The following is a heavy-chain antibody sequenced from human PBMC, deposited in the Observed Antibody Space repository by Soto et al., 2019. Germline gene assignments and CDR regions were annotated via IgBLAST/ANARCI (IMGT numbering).Heavy chain of an antibody. CDR3: ARASHIVATIRDY. D-gene: IGHD5-12*01. V-gene: IGHV1-18*01. Sequence: ASVKVSFKASGYTFTSSGISWVRQAPGQGLEWMGWISAYNGNTNYAQKLQGRVTMTTDTSTSTAYRELRSLRSDDTAVYYCARASHIVATIRDYWGQGTLVTVSS. CDR2: ISAYNGNT. CDR1: GYTFTSSG. J-gene: IGHJ4*02.